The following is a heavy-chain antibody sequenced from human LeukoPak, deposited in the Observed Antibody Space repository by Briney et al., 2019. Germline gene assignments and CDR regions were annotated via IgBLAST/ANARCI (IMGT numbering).Heavy chain of an antibody. V-gene: IGHV3-21*01. CDR3: ARAGDYYDSSGSHDAFDI. CDR1: GFTFSSYS. J-gene: IGHJ3*02. CDR2: ISSSSSYI. D-gene: IGHD3-22*01. Sequence: GGSLRLSCAASGFTFSSYSMNWVRQAPGKGLEWVSSISSSSSYIYYADSVKGRFTISRDNAKNSLYLQMNSLRAEDTAVYYCARAGDYYDSSGSHDAFDIWGQGTMVTVSS.